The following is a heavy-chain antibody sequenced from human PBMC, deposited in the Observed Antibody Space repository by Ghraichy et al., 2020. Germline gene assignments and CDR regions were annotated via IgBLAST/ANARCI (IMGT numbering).Heavy chain of an antibody. CDR3: ATFPAAVRVFDS. D-gene: IGHD3-3*02. V-gene: IGHV4-34*01. Sequence: SQTLSLTCAVYGGSFSGYYWSWIRQPPGKGLEWIGEINHSGSTNYNPSLKSRVTISVDTSKNQFSLKLSSVTAADTAVYYCATFPAAVRVFDSWGQGTLVTVSS. CDR1: GGSFSGYY. J-gene: IGHJ5*01. CDR2: INHSGST.